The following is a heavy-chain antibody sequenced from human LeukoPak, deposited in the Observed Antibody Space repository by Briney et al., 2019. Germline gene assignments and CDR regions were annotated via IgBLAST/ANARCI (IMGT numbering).Heavy chain of an antibody. CDR2: IYHTGST. Sequence: GSLRLSCAASGFTFSSYSMNWVRQAPGKGLEWIGSIYHTGSTYYNPSLKSRVTISVDTSKNQFSLKLNSVTAADTAVYYCARAVDSSGFSSFQHWGQGTLVTVSS. J-gene: IGHJ1*01. CDR3: ARAVDSSGFSSFQH. V-gene: IGHV4-38-2*01. CDR1: GFTFSSYS. D-gene: IGHD3-22*01.